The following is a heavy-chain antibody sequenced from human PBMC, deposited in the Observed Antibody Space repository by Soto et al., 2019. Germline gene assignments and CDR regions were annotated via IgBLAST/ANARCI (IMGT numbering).Heavy chain of an antibody. CDR2: ISSNGGST. V-gene: IGHV3-64*02. CDR1: GFTFSSYG. Sequence: PGGSLRLSCAASGFTFSSYGMHWVRQAPGKGLEWVAVISSNGGSTYYADSVKGRFTISRDNSKNTLYLQMGSLRAEDMAVYYCARAGYYDSSGYYDYWGQGTLVTVSS. D-gene: IGHD3-22*01. J-gene: IGHJ4*02. CDR3: ARAGYYDSSGYYDY.